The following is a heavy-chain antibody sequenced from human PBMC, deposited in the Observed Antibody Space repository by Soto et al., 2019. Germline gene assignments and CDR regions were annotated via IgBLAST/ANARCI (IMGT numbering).Heavy chain of an antibody. J-gene: IGHJ6*03. V-gene: IGHV1-69*02. CDR3: ARTLSSSYYYYMDV. Sequence: QVQLVQSGAEVKKPGSSVKVSCTASGVTFSSYTISWVRQAPGQGLEWMGRIIPILGIANYAQKFKGRVTITADKSTSTAYMELSSLRSEDTAVYYCARTLSSSYYYYMDVWGKGTTVTVSS. D-gene: IGHD3-16*01. CDR1: GVTFSSYT. CDR2: IIPILGIA.